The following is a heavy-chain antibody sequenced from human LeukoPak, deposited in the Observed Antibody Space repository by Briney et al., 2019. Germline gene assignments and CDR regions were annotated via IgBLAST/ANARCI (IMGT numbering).Heavy chain of an antibody. CDR2: INHSGST. CDR1: GGSFSGYY. J-gene: IGHJ6*02. CDR3: ARGRSTVTTPYYYYGMDI. V-gene: IGHV4-34*01. Sequence: SETLSLTCAVYGGSFSGYYWSWIRQPPGKGLEWIGEINHSGSTNYNPSLKSRVTISVDTSKNQFSPKLSSVTATDTAVYYCARGRSTVTTPYYYYGMDIWGQGTTVTVSS. D-gene: IGHD4-17*01.